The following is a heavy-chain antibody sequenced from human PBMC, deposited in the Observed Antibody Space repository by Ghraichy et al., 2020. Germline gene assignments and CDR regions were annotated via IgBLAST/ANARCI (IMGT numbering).Heavy chain of an antibody. Sequence: ETLSLTCTVSGGSISSYYWSWIRQPPGKGLEWIGYIYTSGSTNYNPSLKSRVTISVDTSKNQFSLKLSSVTAADTAVYYCARHSTLRIAVAGRTVRVFDYWGQGTLVTVSS. D-gene: IGHD6-19*01. V-gene: IGHV4-4*09. J-gene: IGHJ4*02. CDR3: ARHSTLRIAVAGRTVRVFDY. CDR2: IYTSGST. CDR1: GGSISSYY.